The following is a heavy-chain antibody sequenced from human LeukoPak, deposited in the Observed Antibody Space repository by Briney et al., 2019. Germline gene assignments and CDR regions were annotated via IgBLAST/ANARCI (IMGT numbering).Heavy chain of an antibody. CDR1: GFTFSTYW. CDR2: ISAAGGIT. Sequence: GGSLRLSCAASGFTFSTYWIHWVRQAPGKGLEWVSTISAAGGITYYADSVKGRFTISRDNSKNTLFLQMSSLRAEDTAVYYCAGYYCSSGTCRKYLDYWGQGALVTVSS. CDR3: AGYYCSSGTCRKYLDY. D-gene: IGHD2-15*01. V-gene: IGHV3-23*01. J-gene: IGHJ4*02.